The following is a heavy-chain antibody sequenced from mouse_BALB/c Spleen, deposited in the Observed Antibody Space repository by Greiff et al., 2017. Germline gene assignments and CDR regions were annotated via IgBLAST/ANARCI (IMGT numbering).Heavy chain of an antibody. CDR2: IDPETGGT. J-gene: IGHJ3*01. Sequence: QVQLQQSGAELVRPGASVTLSCKASGYTFTDYEMHWVKQTPVHGLEWIGAIDPETGGTAYNQKFKGKATLTADKSSSTAYMELRSLTSEDSAGYYCTRRLQAWFAYWGQGTLVTVSA. V-gene: IGHV1-15*01. D-gene: IGHD1-2*01. CDR3: TRRLQAWFAY. CDR1: GYTFTDYE.